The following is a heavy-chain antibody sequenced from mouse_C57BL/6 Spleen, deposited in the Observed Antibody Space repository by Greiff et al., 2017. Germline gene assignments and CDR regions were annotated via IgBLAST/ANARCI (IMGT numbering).Heavy chain of an antibody. CDR2: FDPETGGT. CDR3: TRRDLPLAMDY. Sequence: VQLQQSGAELVRPGASVTLSCKASGYTFTDYEMHWVKQTPVHGLEWIGAFDPETGGTAYNQTFKGKAILTADKSSSTAYMELRSLTSEDSAVYYCTRRDLPLAMDYWGQGTSVTVSS. V-gene: IGHV1-15*01. D-gene: IGHD5-5*01. J-gene: IGHJ4*01. CDR1: GYTFTDYE.